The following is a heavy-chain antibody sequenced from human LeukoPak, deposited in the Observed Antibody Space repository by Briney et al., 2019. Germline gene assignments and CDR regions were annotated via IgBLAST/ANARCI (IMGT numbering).Heavy chain of an antibody. D-gene: IGHD6-13*01. Sequence: PSETLSLICAVYGGSFSGYYWSWIRQPPGKGLEWIGEINHSGSTNYNPSLKSRVTISVDTSKNQFSLKLSSVTAADTAVYYCARGRSSSWIASNYYYYYGMDVWGQGTTVTVSS. J-gene: IGHJ6*02. CDR2: INHSGST. CDR1: GGSFSGYY. V-gene: IGHV4-34*01. CDR3: ARGRSSSWIASNYYYYYGMDV.